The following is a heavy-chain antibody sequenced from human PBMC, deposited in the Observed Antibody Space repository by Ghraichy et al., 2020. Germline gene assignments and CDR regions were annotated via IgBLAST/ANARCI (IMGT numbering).Heavy chain of an antibody. CDR1: GFTFSSYA. CDR2: ISGSGGST. CDR3: AKDLGYSGYDLEDPFDY. V-gene: IGHV3-23*01. J-gene: IGHJ4*02. Sequence: GGSLRLSCAASGFTFSSYAMSWVRQAPGKGLEWVSAISGSGGSTYYADSVKGRFTISRDNSKNTLYLQMNSLRAEDTAVYYCAKDLGYSGYDLEDPFDYWGQGTLVTVSS. D-gene: IGHD5-12*01.